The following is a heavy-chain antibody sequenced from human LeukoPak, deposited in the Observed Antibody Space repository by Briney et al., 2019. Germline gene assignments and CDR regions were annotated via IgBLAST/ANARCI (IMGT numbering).Heavy chain of an antibody. J-gene: IGHJ4*02. CDR3: ASGMYYYDSSGYYYYFDY. Sequence: SETLSLTCTVSGGSISSSSYYWGWLRQPPGKGLEGIVSIYYSGSTYYNPSLRSRVTISVDTSKNPFSLKLSSVTAADTAVYYCASGMYYYDSSGYYYYFDYWGQGTLVTVSS. CDR2: IYYSGST. V-gene: IGHV4-39*01. CDR1: GGSISSSSYY. D-gene: IGHD3-22*01.